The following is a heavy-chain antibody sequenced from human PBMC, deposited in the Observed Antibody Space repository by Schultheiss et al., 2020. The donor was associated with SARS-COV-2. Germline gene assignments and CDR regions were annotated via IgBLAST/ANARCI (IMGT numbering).Heavy chain of an antibody. D-gene: IGHD1-14*01. Sequence: SQTLSLTCTVSGGSISGYYWSWIRQPPGKGLEWIGEINHSGSTNYNPSLKSRVTISVDTSKNQFSLKLSSVTAADTAVYYCANHPTLMYYMDVWGKGTTVTVSS. CDR1: GGSISGYY. V-gene: IGHV4-34*01. CDR2: INHSGST. CDR3: ANHPTLMYYMDV. J-gene: IGHJ6*03.